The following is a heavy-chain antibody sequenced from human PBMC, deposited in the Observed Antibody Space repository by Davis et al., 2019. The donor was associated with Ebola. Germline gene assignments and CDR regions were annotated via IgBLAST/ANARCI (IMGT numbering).Heavy chain of an antibody. CDR2: ISYDGSNK. D-gene: IGHD6-19*01. CDR3: TTGEGIAVAGYFDY. Sequence: GESLKISCAASGFTFSSYAMHWVRQAPGKGLEWVAVISYDGSNKYYADSVKGRFTISRDNSKNTLYLQMNSLKTEDTAVYYCTTGEGIAVAGYFDYWGQGTLVTVSS. J-gene: IGHJ4*02. CDR1: GFTFSSYA. V-gene: IGHV3-30-3*01.